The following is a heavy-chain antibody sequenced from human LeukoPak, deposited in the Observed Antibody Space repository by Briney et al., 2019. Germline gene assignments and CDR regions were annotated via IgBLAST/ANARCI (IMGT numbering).Heavy chain of an antibody. V-gene: IGHV1-69*04. J-gene: IGHJ4*02. CDR1: GGTFSSYA. CDR3: ASAPDIVVVVAANQQAYYFDC. Sequence: SVKVSCKASGGTFSSYAISWVRQAPGQGLEWMGRIIPIFGIANYAQKFQGRVTITADKSTSTAYMELSSLRSEDTAVYYCASAPDIVVVVAANQQAYYFDCWGQGTLVTVSS. D-gene: IGHD2-15*01. CDR2: IIPIFGIA.